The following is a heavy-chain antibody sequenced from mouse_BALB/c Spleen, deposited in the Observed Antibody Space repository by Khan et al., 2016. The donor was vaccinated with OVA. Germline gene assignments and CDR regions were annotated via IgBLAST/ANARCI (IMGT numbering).Heavy chain of an antibody. CDR2: ITPANGNN. V-gene: IGHV14-3*02. CDR1: GFNIKDTY. J-gene: IGHJ1*01. Sequence: VQLQQSGAELVKPGASVKLSCTASGFNIKDTYIHWVKQRPEQGLEGIGRITPANGNNEYDPKFQGKATMRADTSSNTVYLQLSSLTSGDTAVYYCVRHSYGTRNFDVWGAGTTVTVSS. D-gene: IGHD1-1*02. CDR3: VRHSYGTRNFDV.